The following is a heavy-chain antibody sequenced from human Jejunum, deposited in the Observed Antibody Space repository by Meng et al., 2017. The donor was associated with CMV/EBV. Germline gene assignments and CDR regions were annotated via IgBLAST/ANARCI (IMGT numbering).Heavy chain of an antibody. CDR1: GFIFTNAW. CDR2: IRSTPDGGTT. Sequence: ASGFIFTNAWMNWVRQTPGKGLEWVGRIRSTPDGGTTDYAAPVKGRFTISRDDSKTTLYLQMNSLKTEDTAVYFCSHQINFNAFDLWGQGTMVTVSS. D-gene: IGHD2-2*01. V-gene: IGHV3-15*07. CDR3: SHQINFNAFDL. J-gene: IGHJ3*01.